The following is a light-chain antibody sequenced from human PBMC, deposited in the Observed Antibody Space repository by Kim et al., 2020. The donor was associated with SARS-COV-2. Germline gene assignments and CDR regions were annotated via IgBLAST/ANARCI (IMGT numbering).Light chain of an antibody. CDR2: GAS. Sequence: VSPGERDTLSCRARRSVSSNLAWYQQKPGQAPRLLIYGASTRASGIPARFSGSGSGTEFTLTISSLQSEDFAVYYCQQYNNWPLTFGGGTKVDIK. V-gene: IGKV3-15*01. CDR1: RSVSSN. J-gene: IGKJ4*01. CDR3: QQYNNWPLT.